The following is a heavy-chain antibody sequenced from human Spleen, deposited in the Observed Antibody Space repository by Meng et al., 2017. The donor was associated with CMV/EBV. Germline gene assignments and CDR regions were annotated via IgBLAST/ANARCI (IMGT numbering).Heavy chain of an antibody. CDR2: ISSSSFI. CDR3: ARVRLNYFDY. J-gene: IGHJ4*02. Sequence: GESLKISCAASGFTFTSYTVNWVRQAPGKGLEWVSSISSSSFIYYADSVKGRFTVSRDNAKNSLYLQMNSLRAEDTAVYYCARVRLNYFDYWGQGTLVTVSS. CDR1: GFTFTSYT. V-gene: IGHV3-21*01.